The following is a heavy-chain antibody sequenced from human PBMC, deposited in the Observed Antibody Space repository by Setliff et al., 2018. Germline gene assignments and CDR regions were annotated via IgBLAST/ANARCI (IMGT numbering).Heavy chain of an antibody. CDR2: INPDGSTT. D-gene: IGHD6-19*01. CDR1: GFTFSSYW. V-gene: IGHV3-74*01. CDR3: ARVDSGWWWFDY. J-gene: IGHJ4*02. Sequence: PGGSLRLSCAASGFTFSSYWMHWVRQAPGKGLVWVSRINPDGSTTSYADSVKGRFTISRDNAKNTVYLQMNSLRAEDTAVYYCARVDSGWWWFDYWGQGTLVTVSS.